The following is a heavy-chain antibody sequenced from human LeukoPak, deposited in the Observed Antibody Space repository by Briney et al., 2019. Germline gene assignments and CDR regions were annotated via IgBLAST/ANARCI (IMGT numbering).Heavy chain of an antibody. Sequence: GGSLRLSCAASGFSFSDYYMSWIRQAPGKGLEWISYISSGGRSTFYADSVKGRFTISRDNAKNSLSLQMHSLRAEDTAVYYCTRPYYDDSPTDWGQGTLVTVSS. CDR1: GFSFSDYY. V-gene: IGHV3-11*04. CDR2: ISSGGRST. D-gene: IGHD3-16*01. J-gene: IGHJ4*02. CDR3: TRPYYDDSPTD.